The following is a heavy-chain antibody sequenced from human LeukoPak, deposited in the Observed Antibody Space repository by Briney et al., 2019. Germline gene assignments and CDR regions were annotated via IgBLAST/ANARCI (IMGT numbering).Heavy chain of an antibody. V-gene: IGHV3-15*01. CDR3: TTFYHEYSPY. J-gene: IGHJ4*02. CDR2: IKSNADGGTP. CDR1: GFSFMNAW. Sequence: GGSLRLSCAASGFSFMNAWMIWVRQAPGKGLEWVGRIKSNADGGTPDYAAPARGRFTISRDDSKNTLYMQMNSLKTEDTAVYYCTTFYHEYSPYWGRGTLVTVSS. D-gene: IGHD2/OR15-2a*01.